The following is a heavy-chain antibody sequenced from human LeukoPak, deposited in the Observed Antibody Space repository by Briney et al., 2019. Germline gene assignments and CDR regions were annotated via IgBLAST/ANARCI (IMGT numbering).Heavy chain of an antibody. CDR1: GGSFSGYY. J-gene: IGHJ4*02. CDR2: INHSGST. CDR3: ARTGIAAAGPTDY. D-gene: IGHD6-13*01. V-gene: IGHV4-34*01. Sequence: SETLSLTCAVYGGSFSGYYWSWIRQPPGKGLEWIGEINHSGSTNYNPSLKSRVTISVDTSKNQFSLKLSSVTAVDTAVYYCARTGIAAAGPTDYWGQGTLVTVSS.